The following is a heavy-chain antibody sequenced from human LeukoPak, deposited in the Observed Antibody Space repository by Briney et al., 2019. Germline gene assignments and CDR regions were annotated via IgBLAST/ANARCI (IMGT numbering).Heavy chain of an antibody. CDR2: ISTSLGIA. CDR3: ARGPGDGYNWGEEYFQH. V-gene: IGHV1-69*04. J-gene: IGHJ1*01. D-gene: IGHD5-24*01. Sequence: SVKVSCKASGGTFSSYAISWVRQAPGQGLEWMGRISTSLGIANYAQKFQGRVTNNADKSTSTPYMKLSSLRSEDTAVYYCARGPGDGYNWGEEYFQHWGQGTLVTVSS. CDR1: GGTFSSYA.